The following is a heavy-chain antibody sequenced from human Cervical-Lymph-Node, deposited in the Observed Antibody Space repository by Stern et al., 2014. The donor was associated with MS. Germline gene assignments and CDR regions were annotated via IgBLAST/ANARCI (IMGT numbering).Heavy chain of an antibody. D-gene: IGHD2-21*01. Sequence: EVQLVESGGGLVQPGGSLRLSCAASGFTFSTYAMGWVRQAPGKGLEWVSSVSSSGGSTYYADSVKGRFTISRDNSQNTLHLQMNSLRAEDTAIYYCAKDLIRIIVVTTFDLWGQGTMVAVSS. CDR2: VSSSGGST. CDR1: GFTFSTYA. CDR3: AKDLIRIIVVTTFDL. J-gene: IGHJ3*01. V-gene: IGHV3-23*04.